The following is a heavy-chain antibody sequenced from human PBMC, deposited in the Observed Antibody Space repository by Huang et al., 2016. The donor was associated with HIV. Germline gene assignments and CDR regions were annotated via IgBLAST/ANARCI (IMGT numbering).Heavy chain of an antibody. Sequence: QVQLVQSGAEVKRPGAAVKVSCKASGYTLTSYHMHWVRQAPGQGLECMGIIMPMGGSTSYSQPFQGRVTMTRDTSTSTVYMEVRSLRYDDTAMYYCARGNTNTRDAFDIWGQGTMVTVSS. CDR3: ARGNTNTRDAFDI. D-gene: IGHD3-10*01. CDR1: GYTLTSYH. J-gene: IGHJ3*02. V-gene: IGHV1-46*01. CDR2: IMPMGGST.